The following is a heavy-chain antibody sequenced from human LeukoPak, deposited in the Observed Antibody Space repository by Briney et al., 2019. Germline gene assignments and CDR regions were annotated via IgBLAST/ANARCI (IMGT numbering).Heavy chain of an antibody. CDR3: ASRPPYGGLDH. Sequence: GGSLILSCAASGFTFSTSAMHWVRQAPGKGLEWVAVISYDGSTKFYADSVKGRFTISRDNSKNTLDLQMNSLGAEDTAVYYCASRPPYGGLDHWGQGALVTVSS. V-gene: IGHV3-30-3*01. CDR2: ISYDGSTK. CDR1: GFTFSTSA. D-gene: IGHD3-16*01. J-gene: IGHJ4*02.